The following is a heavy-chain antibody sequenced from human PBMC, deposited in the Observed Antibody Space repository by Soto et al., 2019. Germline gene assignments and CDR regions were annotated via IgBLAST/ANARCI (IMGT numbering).Heavy chain of an antibody. CDR1: GGSISSYY. D-gene: IGHD4-17*01. V-gene: IGHV4-59*01. J-gene: IGHJ6*03. Sequence: SETLSLTCTVSGGSISSYYWSWIRQPPGKGLEWIGYIYYSGSTNYNPSLKSRVTISVDTSKNQFSLKLSSVTAADTAVYYCARVEWDRYGEYYYCMDVWGKGTTVTVSS. CDR3: ARVEWDRYGEYYYCMDV. CDR2: IYYSGST.